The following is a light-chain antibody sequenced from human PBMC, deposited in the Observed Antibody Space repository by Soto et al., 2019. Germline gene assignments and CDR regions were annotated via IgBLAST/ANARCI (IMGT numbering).Light chain of an antibody. CDR3: CSYAGTSYV. V-gene: IGLV2-23*02. CDR2: EVN. CDR1: TSDVGSYDS. Sequence: QSVLTQRASVSGSPGQSITISCHGTTSDVGSYDSVSWYQHHPGKAPKLMICEVNKRPSGVSIRFSGSKSGNTASLTISGLQAEDEADYYCCSYAGTSYVFGAGTKVTVL. J-gene: IGLJ1*01.